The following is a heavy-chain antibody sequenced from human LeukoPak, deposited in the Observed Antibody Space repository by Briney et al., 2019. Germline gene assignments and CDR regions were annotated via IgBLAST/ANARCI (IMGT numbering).Heavy chain of an antibody. CDR3: AKGGELEAYYFDY. CDR2: ISGSGGST. J-gene: IGHJ4*02. Sequence: EGSLRLSCAASGFTFSSYAMSWVRQAPGKGLEWLSAISGSGGSTYYADSVKGRFTISRGNSKNKLYLQMNSLRAEDTAVYYCAKGGELEAYYFDYWGQGTLVTVSS. CDR1: GFTFSSYA. V-gene: IGHV3-23*01. D-gene: IGHD1-26*01.